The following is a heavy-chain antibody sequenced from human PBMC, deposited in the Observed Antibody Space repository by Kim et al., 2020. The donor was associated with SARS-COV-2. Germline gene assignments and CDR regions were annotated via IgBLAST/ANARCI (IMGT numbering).Heavy chain of an antibody. CDR1: GGSFSGYY. CDR2: INHSGST. D-gene: IGHD2-15*01. J-gene: IGHJ6*03. CDR3: TRGCSGGGCPTFAGRYYM. Sequence: SETLSLTCAVYGGSFSGYYWSWVRQPPGKGLEWIGEINHSGSTSYNPSLKSRVTISVDTSKNQFSLKLSSVTAADTAVYYCTRGCSGGGCPTFAGRYYM. V-gene: IGHV4-34*01.